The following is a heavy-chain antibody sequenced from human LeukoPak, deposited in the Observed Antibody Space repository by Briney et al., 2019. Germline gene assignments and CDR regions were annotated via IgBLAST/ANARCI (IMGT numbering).Heavy chain of an antibody. CDR1: GFTFGDYA. V-gene: IGHV3-49*03. CDR3: TWPRHFWRTPSWFDP. Sequence: GGSLRLSCITSGFTFGDYAMSWFRQAPGQGLEWVGFIRSKAYGGTTEYAASVKGRFTISRDDSKSIAYLQMNSLKTEDTAVYYCTWPRHFWRTPSWFDPWGQGTLVTVSS. CDR2: IRSKAYGGTT. J-gene: IGHJ5*02. D-gene: IGHD3-3*02.